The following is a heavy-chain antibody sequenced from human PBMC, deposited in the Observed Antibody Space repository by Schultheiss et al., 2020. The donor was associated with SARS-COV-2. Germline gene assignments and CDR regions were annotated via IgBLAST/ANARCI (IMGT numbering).Heavy chain of an antibody. CDR1: GYTFTGYY. V-gene: IGHV1-2*06. D-gene: IGHD3-10*01. Sequence: ASVKVSCKASGYTFTGYYIHWVRQAPGQGLEWMGRINPKTGDTHYAQKFQGGVTMTWDTSISTAYMELRSLRSDDTAVYYCAREPYGSGTYYFDYWGQGTLVTVSS. CDR2: INPKTGDT. CDR3: AREPYGSGTYYFDY. J-gene: IGHJ4*02.